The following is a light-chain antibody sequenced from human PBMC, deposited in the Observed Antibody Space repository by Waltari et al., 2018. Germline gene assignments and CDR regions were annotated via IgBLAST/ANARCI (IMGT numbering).Light chain of an antibody. Sequence: IQMTPSPSTLSASVGDGVSNTFRASQSISSWLAWYQQKPGKAPKLLMYMTSSLESGVPSRFSGSGSGTEFTLTISSLQPDDFATYYCQQYNNYPITFGGGTKVEIK. J-gene: IGKJ4*01. V-gene: IGKV1-5*03. CDR3: QQYNNYPIT. CDR1: QSISSW. CDR2: MTS.